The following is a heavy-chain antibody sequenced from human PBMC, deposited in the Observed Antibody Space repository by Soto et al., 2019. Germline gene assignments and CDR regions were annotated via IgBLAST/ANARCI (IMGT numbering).Heavy chain of an antibody. Sequence: SETLSLTCTVSGGSISSGGYYWSWIRQHPGKGLEWIGYIYYSGSTYYNPSLKSRVTISVDTSKNQFSLKLSSVTAADTAVYYCARVPPQPYYGMDVWGQGTTVTVSS. J-gene: IGHJ6*02. D-gene: IGHD6-13*01. CDR1: GGSISSGGYY. V-gene: IGHV4-31*03. CDR3: ARVPPQPYYGMDV. CDR2: IYYSGST.